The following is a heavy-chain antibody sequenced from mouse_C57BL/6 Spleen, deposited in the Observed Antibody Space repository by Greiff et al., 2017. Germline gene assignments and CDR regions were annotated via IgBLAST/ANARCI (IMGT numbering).Heavy chain of an antibody. J-gene: IGHJ3*01. V-gene: IGHV1-61*01. Sequence: VQLQQSGAELVRPGSSVKLSCKASGYTFTSYWMDWVKQRPGQGLEWIGNIYPSDSETHYNQKFKDKATLTVDKSSSTAYMQLSSLTSEDSAVYYCASDYYGSSYGFAYWGQGTLVTVSA. CDR2: IYPSDSET. CDR3: ASDYYGSSYGFAY. CDR1: GYTFTSYW. D-gene: IGHD1-1*01.